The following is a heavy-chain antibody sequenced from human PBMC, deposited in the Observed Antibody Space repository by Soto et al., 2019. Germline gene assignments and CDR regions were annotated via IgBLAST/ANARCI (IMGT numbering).Heavy chain of an antibody. V-gene: IGHV4-31*03. CDR2: IYYSGST. D-gene: IGHD2-15*01. CDR3: ARAPAGYCSGGSCAFAY. Sequence: PSETLSLTCTVSGGSISSGAYYWNWIRQHPGKGLEWIGYIYYSGSTYYNPSLKSRITISVDTSKNQFSLKLSSVTAADTAAYYCARAPAGYCSGGSCAFAYWGQGILVTVSS. J-gene: IGHJ4*02. CDR1: GGSISSGAYY.